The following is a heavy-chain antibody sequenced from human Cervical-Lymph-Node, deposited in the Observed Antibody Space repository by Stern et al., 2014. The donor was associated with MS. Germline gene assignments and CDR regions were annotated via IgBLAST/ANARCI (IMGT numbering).Heavy chain of an antibody. CDR3: AKESHDDYDFWSGYYSPYGLDV. D-gene: IGHD3-3*01. CDR2: VTPVLGTA. V-gene: IGHV1-69*09. CDR1: GITVSSYA. J-gene: IGHJ6*02. Sequence: VQLVESGAEVKKPGASVKVSCKSSGITVSSYAITWVRQAPGQGLEWMGRVTPVLGTANYAQKFQGRLSITADKSTNTAHMELSSLRSEDTAVYYCAKESHDDYDFWSGYYSPYGLDVWGQGTTVTVSS.